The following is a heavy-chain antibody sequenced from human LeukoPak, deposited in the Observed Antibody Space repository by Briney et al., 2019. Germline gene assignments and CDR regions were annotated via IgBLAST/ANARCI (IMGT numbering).Heavy chain of an antibody. CDR3: AWGAMVVTPFDY. D-gene: IGHD4-23*01. CDR1: GSTFSSYA. J-gene: IGHJ4*02. Sequence: GSSVKVSCKASGSTFSSYAISWVRQAPGQGLEWMGRIIPIFGTANYAQKFQGRVTITTDESTSTAYMELSSLRSEDTAVYYCAWGAMVVTPFDYWGQGTLVTVSS. V-gene: IGHV1-69*05. CDR2: IIPIFGTA.